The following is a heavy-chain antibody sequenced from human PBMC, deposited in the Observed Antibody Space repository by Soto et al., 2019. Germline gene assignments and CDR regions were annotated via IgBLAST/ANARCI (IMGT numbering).Heavy chain of an antibody. CDR2: VDGSGSDT. V-gene: IGHV3-NL1*01. D-gene: IGHD2-8*01. CDR3: AKEIFAAAYAATSAFDL. CDR1: GFPFGGFG. Sequence: PGGSLRVSWGASGFPFGGFGGHWVRQAPGKGPEWVAFVDGSGSDTSYADSVKGRFTISRDNSDNSLYLHMNSLRAEDTGRYFCAKEIFAAAYAATSAFDLWGQGTLVTVSS. J-gene: IGHJ4*02.